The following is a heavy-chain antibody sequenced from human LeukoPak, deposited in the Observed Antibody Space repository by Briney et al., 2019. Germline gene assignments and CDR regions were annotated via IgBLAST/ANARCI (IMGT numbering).Heavy chain of an antibody. V-gene: IGHV3-11*01. J-gene: IGHJ4*02. D-gene: IGHD3-10*01. CDR1: GFTFSDYY. Sequence: GGSLRFSCAASGFTFSDYYMSRIRQAPGKGLEWVSYISSSGSTIYYADSVKGRFTISRDNAKNSLYLQMNSLRAEDTAVYYCARAVRGVNHYFDYWGQGTLVTVSS. CDR3: ARAVRGVNHYFDY. CDR2: ISSSGSTI.